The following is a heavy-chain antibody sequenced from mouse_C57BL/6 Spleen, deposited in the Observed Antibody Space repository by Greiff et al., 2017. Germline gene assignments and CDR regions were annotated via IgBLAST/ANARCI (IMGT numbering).Heavy chain of an antibody. V-gene: IGHV1-52*01. CDR3: ARWTYYYGSSLDY. D-gene: IGHD1-1*01. CDR1: GYTFTSYW. J-gene: IGHJ2*01. CDR2: IDPSDSET. Sequence: VQLQQPGAELVRPGSSVKLSCKASGYTFTSYWMHWVKQRPIQGLEWIGNIDPSDSETHYNQKFKDKATLTVDKSSSTAYMQLSSLTSEDSAVYYCARWTYYYGSSLDYWGQGTTLTVSS.